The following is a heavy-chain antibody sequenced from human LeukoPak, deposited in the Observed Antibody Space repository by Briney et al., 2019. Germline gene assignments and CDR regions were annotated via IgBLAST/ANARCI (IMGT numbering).Heavy chain of an antibody. CDR1: GGSFSGYY. V-gene: IGHV4-34*01. D-gene: IGHD3-3*01. CDR3: ARAELKLRSMDV. Sequence: SETLSLTCAVYGGSFSGYYWSWIRQPPGKGLEGMWEINHSGSTNYNPSLKRRVTISVDTSKNQFSLKLSSVTAADTAVYYCARAELKLRSMDVWGKGTTVTVSS. J-gene: IGHJ6*04. CDR2: INHSGST.